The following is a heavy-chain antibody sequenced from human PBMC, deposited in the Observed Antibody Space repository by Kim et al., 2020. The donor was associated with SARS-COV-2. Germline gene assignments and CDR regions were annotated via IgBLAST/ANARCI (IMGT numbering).Heavy chain of an antibody. CDR2: K. Sequence: KYYADSVQGRFTISRDNYRNMLHLEMDSLRAEDTALYFGAKEDFAKVTYDSWGQGTRVTVSS. V-gene: IGHV3-33*06. J-gene: IGHJ5*01. CDR3: AKEDFAKVTYDS.